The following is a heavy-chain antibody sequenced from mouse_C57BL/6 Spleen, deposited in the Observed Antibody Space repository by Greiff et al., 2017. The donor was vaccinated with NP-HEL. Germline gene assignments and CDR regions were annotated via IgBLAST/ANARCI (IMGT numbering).Heavy chain of an antibody. CDR2: IYPGSGNT. J-gene: IGHJ3*01. CDR1: GYTFTDYY. CDR3: ARGYRNLFAY. Sequence: QVHVKQSGAELVRPGASVKLSCKASGYTFTDYYINWVKQRPGQGLEWIARIYPGSGNTYYNEKFKGKATLTAEKSSSTAYMQLSSLTSEDSAVYICARGYRNLFAYWGQGTLVTVSA. V-gene: IGHV1-76*01. D-gene: IGHD2-10*02.